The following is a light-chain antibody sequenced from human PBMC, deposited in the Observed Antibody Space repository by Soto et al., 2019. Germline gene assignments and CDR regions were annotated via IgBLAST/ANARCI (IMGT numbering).Light chain of an antibody. CDR1: SSDVGGYNS. CDR2: NVS. J-gene: IGLJ1*01. CDR3: SSYTATSTYV. Sequence: QSVLTQPASVSGSPGQSIAISCPGASSDVGGYNSVSWYQHHPGKAPKLMIYNVSNRPSGVSDRFSGSKSGNSASLTISGLQAEDEADYYCSSYTATSTYVFGTGTKVTVL. V-gene: IGLV2-14*03.